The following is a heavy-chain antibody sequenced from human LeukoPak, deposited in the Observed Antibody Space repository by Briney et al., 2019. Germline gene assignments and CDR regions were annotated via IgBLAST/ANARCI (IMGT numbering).Heavy chain of an antibody. CDR1: GDSISGSTYY. D-gene: IGHD4-17*01. V-gene: IGHV4-39*01. Sequence: SETLSLTCTVSGDSISGSTYYWCWIRQPPGKGLEWIGSIHYSGSTQYNPSLKSRVSTSVDTSKNQFSLKLTSVSAADTAVYYCASFPTVTYTHAYQSDYWGQGTLVTVSS. CDR2: IHYSGST. CDR3: ASFPTVTYTHAYQSDY. J-gene: IGHJ4*02.